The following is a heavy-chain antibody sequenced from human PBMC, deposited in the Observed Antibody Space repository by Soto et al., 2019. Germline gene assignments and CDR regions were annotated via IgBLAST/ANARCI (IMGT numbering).Heavy chain of an antibody. V-gene: IGHV1-18*01. Sequence: QVQLVQSGPEVKKPGASVKVSCKASGYSFTNYGIIWVRQAPGQGLEWMGWMNPYNGDTSYAQKLQGGVTMTTDTSTSTADLELRSLRFDDTAIYYCARVSGGWYYYLDSWGQGTMVTVSS. CDR1: GYSFTNYG. CDR2: MNPYNGDT. CDR3: ARVSGGWYYYLDS. D-gene: IGHD6-19*01. J-gene: IGHJ4*02.